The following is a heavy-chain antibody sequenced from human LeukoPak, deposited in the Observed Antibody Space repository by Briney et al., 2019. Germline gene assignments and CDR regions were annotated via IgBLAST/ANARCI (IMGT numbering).Heavy chain of an antibody. J-gene: IGHJ4*02. D-gene: IGHD4-17*01. CDR1: GFSFGDYA. CDR3: TTTSDYGDHKR. Sequence: GGSLRLSCTASGFSFGDYAMTWVRQAPGKGLEWVGFIRSKAYGGTTDYAAPVKGRFTISRDDSKNTLYLQMNSLKTEDTAVYYCTTTSDYGDHKRWGQGTLVTVSS. CDR2: IRSKAYGGTT. V-gene: IGHV3-49*04.